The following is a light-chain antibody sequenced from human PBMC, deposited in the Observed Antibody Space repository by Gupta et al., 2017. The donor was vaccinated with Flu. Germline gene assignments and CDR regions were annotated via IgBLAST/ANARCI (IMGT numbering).Light chain of an antibody. CDR3: QQSYTTPFT. CDR2: VAS. Sequence: DIQMTQSPSSLSASVGDRVTITCRASQSIRSHLNWYQQKPGKAPNLLIYVASSLQSGFPSRFSGSGSGTDFTLTISSLQPEDFATYYCQQSYTTPFTFGPGTKVEI. V-gene: IGKV1-39*01. CDR1: QSIRSH. J-gene: IGKJ3*01.